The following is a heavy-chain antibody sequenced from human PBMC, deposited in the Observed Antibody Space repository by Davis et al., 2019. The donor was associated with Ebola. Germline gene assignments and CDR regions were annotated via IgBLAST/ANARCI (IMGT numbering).Heavy chain of an antibody. CDR3: ARDRFPTVIPAIDY. Sequence: GESLKISCAASGFTFSSYSMNWVRQAPGKGLEWVSSISSSSSYIYYADSVKGRFTISRDNAKNSLYLQMNSLRAEDTAVYYCARDRFPTVIPAIDYWGQGTLVTVSS. CDR2: ISSSSSYI. J-gene: IGHJ4*02. D-gene: IGHD4-17*01. CDR1: GFTFSSYS. V-gene: IGHV3-21*01.